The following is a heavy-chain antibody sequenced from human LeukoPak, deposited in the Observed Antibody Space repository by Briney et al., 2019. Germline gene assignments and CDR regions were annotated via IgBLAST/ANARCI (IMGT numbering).Heavy chain of an antibody. CDR2: ISAYNGNT. CDR1: GYTFTSYG. CDR3: ARDQTPYYDSSVEVDY. Sequence: ASVKVSCKASGYTFTSYGISWVRQAPGQGLEWMGWISAYNGNTNYAQKLQGRVTTTTDTSTSTAYMELRSLRSDDTAVYYCARDQTPYYDSSVEVDYWGQGTLVTVSS. V-gene: IGHV1-18*01. J-gene: IGHJ4*02. D-gene: IGHD3-22*01.